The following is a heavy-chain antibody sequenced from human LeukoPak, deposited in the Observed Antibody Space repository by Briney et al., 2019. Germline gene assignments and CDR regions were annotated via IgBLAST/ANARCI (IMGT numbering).Heavy chain of an antibody. J-gene: IGHJ4*02. D-gene: IGHD3-16*01. CDR3: AGAMIMPL. CDR1: GFTFSSYA. V-gene: IGHV3-23*01. CDR2: ISRSGDST. Sequence: PGGSLRLSCAASGFTFSSYAMSWVRQAPGKGLEWVSGISRSGDSTYYADSVKGRFTISRDNSQNTLYLRMNSLRAEDTAVYYCAGAMIMPLWGQGTLVTVSS.